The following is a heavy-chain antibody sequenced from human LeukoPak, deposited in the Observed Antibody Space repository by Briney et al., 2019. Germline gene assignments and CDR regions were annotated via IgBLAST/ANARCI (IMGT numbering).Heavy chain of an antibody. Sequence: PGGSLRLSCAASGFTFRSYWMYWVRQAPGKGLVWVSRMNSDGSSTSYADSVKGRFTISRDNAKSTLYLLMNSLRAEDTAVYYCVRGLISNNYDSSGRPWGQGTLVTVSS. D-gene: IGHD3-22*01. CDR2: MNSDGSST. CDR3: VRGLISNNYDSSGRP. CDR1: GFTFRSYW. J-gene: IGHJ4*02. V-gene: IGHV3-74*01.